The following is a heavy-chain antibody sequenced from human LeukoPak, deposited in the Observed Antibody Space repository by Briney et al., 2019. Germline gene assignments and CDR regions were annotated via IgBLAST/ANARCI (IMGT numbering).Heavy chain of an antibody. CDR1: GFTFSTYS. Sequence: GGSLRLSCAASGFTFSTYSMNWVRQAPGKGLEWLSYISSSASTIHYADSVKGRFTISRDNAKNSLYLQMNNLRAEDTAVYYCAREDKGDYHWYFDLWGRGTLVTVSS. J-gene: IGHJ2*01. CDR2: ISSSASTI. CDR3: AREDKGDYHWYFDL. D-gene: IGHD4-17*01. V-gene: IGHV3-48*04.